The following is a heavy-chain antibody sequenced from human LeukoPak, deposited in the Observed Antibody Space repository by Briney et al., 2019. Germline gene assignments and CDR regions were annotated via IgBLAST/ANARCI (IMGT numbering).Heavy chain of an antibody. Sequence: SVKVSCKASGGTFSSYAISWVRQAPGQGLEWMGGIIPIFGTANYAQKFQGRVTITADESTSTAYMELSSLRSEDTAVYYCARDGEYSSSPNWFDPWGQGTLVTVSS. J-gene: IGHJ5*02. CDR3: ARDGEYSSSPNWFDP. CDR1: GGTFSSYA. CDR2: IIPIFGTA. V-gene: IGHV1-69*13. D-gene: IGHD6-6*01.